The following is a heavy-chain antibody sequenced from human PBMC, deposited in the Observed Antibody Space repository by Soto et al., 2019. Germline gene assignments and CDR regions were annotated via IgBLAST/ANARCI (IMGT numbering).Heavy chain of an antibody. D-gene: IGHD4-17*01. CDR2: IYESGST. CDR3: ARAYYGDFHYSDY. J-gene: IGHJ4*02. CDR1: GASITSSYW. Sequence: SETLSLTCTVSGASITSSYWWSWVRQPPGKGLEWIGDIYESGSTHYNPSLKSRVTMSVDKSKNQFSLKLSSVTAADTAVYFCARAYYGDFHYSDYWGQGTLVTVSS. V-gene: IGHV4-4*02.